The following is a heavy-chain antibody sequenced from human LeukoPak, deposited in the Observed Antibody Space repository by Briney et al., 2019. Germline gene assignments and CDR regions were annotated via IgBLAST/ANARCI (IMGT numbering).Heavy chain of an antibody. CDR2: IYYSGSA. J-gene: IGHJ4*02. CDR3: ARVYGSESYSYFDY. D-gene: IGHD3-10*01. V-gene: IGHV4-59*01. CDR1: GGSISSYY. Sequence: SETLSLTCTVSGGSISSYYWSWIRQPPGKGLEWIGYIYYSGSANYNPSLKSRVTISLDTSKNQFSLKLSSVTAADTAVYYCARVYGSESYSYFDYWGQGTLVTVSS.